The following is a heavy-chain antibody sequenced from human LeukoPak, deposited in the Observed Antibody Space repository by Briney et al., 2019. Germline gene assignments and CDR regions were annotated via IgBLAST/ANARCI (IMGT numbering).Heavy chain of an antibody. V-gene: IGHV3-15*01. J-gene: IGHJ6*02. D-gene: IGHD3-3*01. Sequence: GGSLRLSCAASGFAFSNAWMNWVRQAPGKGLEWVGRIKSEPDGGTTDDAAPVKGRYTISRDDSKNTLYLQMNSLRAEDTAVYYCAKDNLYYDFWSGYHDYYYGMDVWGQGTTVTVSS. CDR1: GFAFSNAW. CDR2: IKSEPDGGTT. CDR3: AKDNLYYDFWSGYHDYYYGMDV.